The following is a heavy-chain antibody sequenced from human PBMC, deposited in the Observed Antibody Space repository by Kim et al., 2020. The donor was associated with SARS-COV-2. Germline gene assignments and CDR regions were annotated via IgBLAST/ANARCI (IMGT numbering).Heavy chain of an antibody. Sequence: SETLSLTCAVYGGSFSGYYWSWIRQPPGKGLEWIGEINHSGSTNYNPSPKSRVTISVDTSKNQFSLKLSSVTAADTAVYYCARVGYCSGGSCYRYFQHWGQGTLVTVSS. CDR3: ARVGYCSGGSCYRYFQH. J-gene: IGHJ1*01. V-gene: IGHV4-34*01. D-gene: IGHD2-15*01. CDR2: INHSGST. CDR1: GGSFSGYY.